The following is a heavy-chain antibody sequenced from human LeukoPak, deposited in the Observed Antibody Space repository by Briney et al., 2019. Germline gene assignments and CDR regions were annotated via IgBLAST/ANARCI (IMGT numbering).Heavy chain of an antibody. CDR3: AKSKYYYDSSGRGGDSGVAFDT. Sequence: GGSLRLSCAASGFTFDDYAMHWVRQAPGKGLEWVSGISWNSGSIGYADSVKGRFTISRDNAKNSLYLQMNSLRAEDTALYYCAKSKYYYDSSGRGGDSGVAFDTWGQGTMVTVSS. J-gene: IGHJ3*02. D-gene: IGHD3-22*01. V-gene: IGHV3-9*01. CDR1: GFTFDDYA. CDR2: ISWNSGSI.